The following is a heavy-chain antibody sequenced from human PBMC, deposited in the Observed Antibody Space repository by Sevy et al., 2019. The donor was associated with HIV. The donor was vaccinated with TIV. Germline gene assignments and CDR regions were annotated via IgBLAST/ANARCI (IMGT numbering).Heavy chain of an antibody. V-gene: IGHV3-23*01. D-gene: IGHD2-2*01. CDR3: AKHINAGLLEVPAALELDP. CDR1: GFTFSSYG. Sequence: GGSLRLSCVVSGFTFSSYGMGWVRQGPGKGLEWVSGIGVYETSTYYIDSVRGRFTISRDNSGNTLYLQMNSLRVEDTARYYCAKHINAGLLEVPAALELDPWGQGVLVTVSS. J-gene: IGHJ5*02. CDR2: IGVYETST.